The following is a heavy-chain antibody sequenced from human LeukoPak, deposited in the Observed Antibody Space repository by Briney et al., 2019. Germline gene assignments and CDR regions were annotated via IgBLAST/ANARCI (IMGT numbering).Heavy chain of an antibody. V-gene: IGHV4-39*07. D-gene: IGHD3-3*01. CDR2: IYYSGST. J-gene: IGHJ4*02. Sequence: PSETLSLTCTVSGGSISSSSYYWGWIRQPPGKGLEWIGSIYYSGSTCYNPSLKSRVTISVDTSKNQFSLKLSSVTAADTAVYYCAREFFGARAFQYWGQGILVTVSS. CDR3: AREFFGARAFQY. CDR1: GGSISSSSYY.